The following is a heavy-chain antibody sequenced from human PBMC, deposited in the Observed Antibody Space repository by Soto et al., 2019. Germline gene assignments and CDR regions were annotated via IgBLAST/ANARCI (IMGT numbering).Heavy chain of an antibody. CDR3: ARDGGNICSGGSCYFQAPDY. V-gene: IGHV3-23*01. Sequence: EVQLLESGGGLVQPGGSLRLSCAASGFTYESYAMSWVRQAPGKGLEWVSGINSGGTVAHYADSVKGRFAISRDNSKNTLAVQMSSLRAEDTAVYYCARDGGNICSGGSCYFQAPDYWGQGTLVTVSP. J-gene: IGHJ4*02. CDR2: INSGGTVA. CDR1: GFTYESYA. D-gene: IGHD2-15*01.